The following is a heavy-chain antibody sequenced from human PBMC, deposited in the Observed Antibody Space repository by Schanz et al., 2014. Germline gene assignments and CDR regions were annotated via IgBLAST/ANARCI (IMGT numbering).Heavy chain of an antibody. V-gene: IGHV1-69*09. CDR3: ATLDYADSVS. Sequence: QVQVEQSGPEVKKSGASVTVSCQASGYTFSFTSYNVHWVRQAPGEGLEWMGRIIPILGIANYAQNYQGRVTITADKTTTTAYMERNSLNSDDTAVYYCATLDYADSVSWGQGTLVTVSS. D-gene: IGHD4-17*01. J-gene: IGHJ5*02. CDR1: GYTFSFTSYN. CDR2: IIPILGIA.